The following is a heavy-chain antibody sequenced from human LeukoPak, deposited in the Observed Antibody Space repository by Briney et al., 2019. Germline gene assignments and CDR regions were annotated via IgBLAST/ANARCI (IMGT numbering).Heavy chain of an antibody. Sequence: ASVKVSCKASGYTFTSYDINWVRQATGQGLEWMGWMNPNSGYTGYAQKFQGRVTMTRNTSISTAYMELSSLRSEDTAVFYCARTRRPVTTGNDYWGQGTLATVSS. D-gene: IGHD4-17*01. V-gene: IGHV1-8*01. CDR2: MNPNSGYT. J-gene: IGHJ4*02. CDR3: ARTRRPVTTGNDY. CDR1: GYTFTSYD.